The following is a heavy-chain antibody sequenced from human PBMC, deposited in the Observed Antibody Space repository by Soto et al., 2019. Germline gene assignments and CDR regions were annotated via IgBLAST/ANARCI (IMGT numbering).Heavy chain of an antibody. D-gene: IGHD2-2*01. Sequence: ASVKVSCKASGYTFTSYGISWVRQAPGQGLEWMGWISAYNGNTNYAQKLQGRVTMNTDTSTSTAYMELRSLRSDDTAVYYCARVTEILVVPAAWFDPWGQGTLVTVCS. CDR1: GYTFTSYG. CDR2: ISAYNGNT. J-gene: IGHJ5*02. V-gene: IGHV1-18*04. CDR3: ARVTEILVVPAAWFDP.